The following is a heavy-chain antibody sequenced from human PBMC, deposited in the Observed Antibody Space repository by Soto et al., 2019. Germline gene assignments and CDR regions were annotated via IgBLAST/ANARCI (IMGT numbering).Heavy chain of an antibody. CDR1: GFTFSSYS. Sequence: EVQLVESGGDLVQPGGSLRLSCAASGFTFSSYSLNWVRQAPGKGLEWISYISGSSSTIYYADSVKGRFTISRDNAKNSLYLQMNSLRAEDTAMYYCARATVSRPPRFDYWGQGTLVTVSS. CDR2: ISGSSSTI. V-gene: IGHV3-48*01. CDR3: ARATVSRPPRFDY. J-gene: IGHJ4*02. D-gene: IGHD4-17*01.